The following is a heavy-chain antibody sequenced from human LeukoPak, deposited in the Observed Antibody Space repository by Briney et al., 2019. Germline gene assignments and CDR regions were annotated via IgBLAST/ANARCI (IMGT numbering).Heavy chain of an antibody. CDR1: GLTFSSYW. V-gene: IGHV3-7*01. CDR2: IKRDGSEK. CDR3: ASDYGQFDY. D-gene: IGHD3-10*01. J-gene: IGHJ4*02. Sequence: GGSLRLSCAASGLTFSSYWMSWVRQAPGKGLEWVANIKRDGSEKYYVDSVKGRFTISRDNAKNSLYLQMNSLRAEDTAVYYCASDYGQFDYWGQGTLVTVSS.